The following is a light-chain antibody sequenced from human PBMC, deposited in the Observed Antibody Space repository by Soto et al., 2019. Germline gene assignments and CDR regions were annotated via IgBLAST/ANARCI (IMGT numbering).Light chain of an antibody. CDR1: QSVSSSY. Sequence: EIVLTQSPGTLSLSPGERATLSCRASQSVSSSYLAWYQQKPGQAPRLLIYGASSRATGIPDRFSGSGSGTDLTITISRLEPEDFAVYYWQQYGSSPHRVTFGPGNKVDIK. V-gene: IGKV3-20*01. CDR3: QQYGSSPHRVT. J-gene: IGKJ3*01. CDR2: GAS.